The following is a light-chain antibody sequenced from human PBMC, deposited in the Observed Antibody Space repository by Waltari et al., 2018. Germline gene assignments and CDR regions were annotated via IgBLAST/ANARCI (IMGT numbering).Light chain of an antibody. V-gene: IGKV3-20*01. J-gene: IGKJ1*01. CDR1: QSVSRF. Sequence: EIVLTQSPGTLSLSPGERGTLSCRASQSVSRFLAWYQQKPGQAPRLLIYGASTRATGIPYRFSGSGSGTDFSLTISRLEPEDFAVYYCQKYDRLPATFGQGTKVDIK. CDR2: GAS. CDR3: QKYDRLPAT.